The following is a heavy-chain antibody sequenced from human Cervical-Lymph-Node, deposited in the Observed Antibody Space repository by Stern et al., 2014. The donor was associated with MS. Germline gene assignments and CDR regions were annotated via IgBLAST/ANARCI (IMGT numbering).Heavy chain of an antibody. Sequence: QVQLQESGPRLVKPSQTLSLTCTVSGGSIRSGGFYCTWVRQPAGKGPEWIGRMYATGGSTYNPSLQSRATIAVDPSKNQFSLTLGSVTAADTAIYYCVRDHDYYGMDVWGQGTTVTVSS. CDR3: VRDHDYYGMDV. CDR1: GGSIRSGGFY. CDR2: MYATGGS. V-gene: IGHV4-61*02. J-gene: IGHJ6*02.